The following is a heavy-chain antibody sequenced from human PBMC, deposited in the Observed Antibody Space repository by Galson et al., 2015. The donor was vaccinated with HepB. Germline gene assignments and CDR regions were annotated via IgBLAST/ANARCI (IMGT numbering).Heavy chain of an antibody. CDR3: ARGADWNSFDY. CDR1: GFTFSSYG. CDR2: ISYDGTSX. D-gene: IGHD1-1*01. Sequence: SLRLSXAASGFTFSSYGMHWVRQAPGKGLXWXAVISYDGTSXXYADSVEGRFTISRDNSKNPLHLQMNSLRAEDTALYYCARGADWNSFDYWGQGTLVTVSS. V-gene: IGHV3-30*19. J-gene: IGHJ4*02.